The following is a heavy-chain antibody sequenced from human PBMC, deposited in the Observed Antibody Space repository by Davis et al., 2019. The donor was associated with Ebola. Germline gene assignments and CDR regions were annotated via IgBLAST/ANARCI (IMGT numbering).Heavy chain of an antibody. Sequence: GESPKISCAASGFTFSGSALHWVRQAPGKGLEWVAFMSSDGNIKNYADSVKGRFAISRDNSKNTLYLQMSSLRTDDTAVYYCARGSGWYYFDYWGQGTLVTVSS. V-gene: IGHV3-30*09. CDR2: MSSDGNIK. CDR3: ARGSGWYYFDY. J-gene: IGHJ4*02. CDR1: GFTFSGSA. D-gene: IGHD6-19*01.